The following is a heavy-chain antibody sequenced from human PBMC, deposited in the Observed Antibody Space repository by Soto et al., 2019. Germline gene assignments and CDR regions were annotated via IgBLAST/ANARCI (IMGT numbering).Heavy chain of an antibody. D-gene: IGHD3-3*01. V-gene: IGHV3-64D*08. CDR1: GFTFTVYA. CDR3: VNILMQHDFEGG. J-gene: IGHJ4*02. CDR2: ISSDGTKT. Sequence: EVQMVASGGDLVQPGSSLRLSCLASGFTFTVYAFHWVRQAPGKGLEFVAAISSDGTKTYYADSVKGRFTISRDTSKNTRFLHMNRLRAEDTALYYCVNILMQHDFEGGWGQGTLVTVSS.